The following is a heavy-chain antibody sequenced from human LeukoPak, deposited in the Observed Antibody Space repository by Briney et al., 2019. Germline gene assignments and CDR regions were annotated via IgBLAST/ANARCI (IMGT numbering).Heavy chain of an antibody. V-gene: IGHV3-9*01. CDR1: GFIFDDYA. CDR2: ITWGRDNL. CDR3: VTDGAVTGD. J-gene: IGHJ4*02. Sequence: GGSLRLSCAVSGFIFDDYAMHWVRQAPGKGLEWVSGITWGRDNLAYAASVKGRFTISRDNAKNSLYLQMNSLRAEDTAVYYCVTDGAVTGDWGQGTLVTVSS. D-gene: IGHD6-19*01.